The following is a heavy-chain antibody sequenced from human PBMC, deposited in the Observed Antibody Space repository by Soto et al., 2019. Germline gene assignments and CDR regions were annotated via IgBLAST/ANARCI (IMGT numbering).Heavy chain of an antibody. CDR2: IHSDGSST. Sequence: EVQLVESGGGLVQPGGSLGLSCTASGFTFNYFWMHWVRQAPGKGLVWVSRIHSDGSSTTYADSVKGRFTISRDDAKNTLYLQMYSLTAEDTAVYYCARGNYGGFDSWGQGTLVTVSS. J-gene: IGHJ4*02. V-gene: IGHV3-74*01. CDR1: GFTFNYFW. CDR3: ARGNYGGFDS. D-gene: IGHD4-17*01.